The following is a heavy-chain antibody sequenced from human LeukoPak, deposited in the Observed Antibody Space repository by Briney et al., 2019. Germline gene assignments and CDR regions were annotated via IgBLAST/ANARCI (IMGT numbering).Heavy chain of an antibody. CDR1: EFTFSGYW. CDR3: ARDKIVGPTTLDY. D-gene: IGHD1-26*01. J-gene: IGHJ4*02. Sequence: GGSLRLSCVASEFTFSGYWMSWVRQTPEKGLEWVANIKQDGYEKYYVDSVKGRFTISRDNAENSLYLQMNSLRADDTAVYYCARDKIVGPTTLDYWGQGTLVTVSS. CDR2: IKQDGYEK. V-gene: IGHV3-7*01.